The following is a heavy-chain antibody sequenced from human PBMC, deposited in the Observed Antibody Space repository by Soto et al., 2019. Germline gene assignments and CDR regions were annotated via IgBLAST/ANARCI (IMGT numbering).Heavy chain of an antibody. CDR1: GYTFTGYY. Sequence: ASVKVSCKVSGYTFTGYYMHWVRQAPGQGLEWMGWINPNSGGTNYAQKFQGRVTMTRDTSISTAYMELSRLRSDDTAVYYCARELTFGGVIDEIDYWGQGTLVTVSS. CDR3: ARELTFGGVIDEIDY. CDR2: INPNSGGT. D-gene: IGHD3-16*02. V-gene: IGHV1-2*02. J-gene: IGHJ4*02.